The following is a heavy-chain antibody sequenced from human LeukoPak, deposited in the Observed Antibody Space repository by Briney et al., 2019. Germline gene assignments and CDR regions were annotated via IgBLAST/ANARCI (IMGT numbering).Heavy chain of an antibody. CDR2: IIPIFGTA. D-gene: IGHD5-12*01. Sequence: SVKVSCKASGGTFSSYAISWVRQAPGQGLEWMGGIIPIFGTANYAQKFQGRVTITADESTSTAYMELSSLRSEDTAVYYCARSRMGYSGYDLFDYWGQGTLVTVSS. J-gene: IGHJ4*02. V-gene: IGHV1-69*01. CDR1: GGTFSSYA. CDR3: ARSRMGYSGYDLFDY.